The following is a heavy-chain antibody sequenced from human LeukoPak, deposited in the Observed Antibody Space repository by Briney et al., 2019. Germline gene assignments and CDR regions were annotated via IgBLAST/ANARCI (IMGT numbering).Heavy chain of an antibody. J-gene: IGHJ4*02. CDR1: GFTVSRKY. CDR2: IYSGGNT. CDR3: ASGIEVGPIYFDY. Sequence: HSGGSLRLSCAASGFTVSRKYMSWVRQAPGKGLEWVSVIYSGGNTYYADSVKGRFTISRDNSKNTVNLQMNSLRAEDTAVYYCASGIEVGPIYFDYWGQGTLVTVSS. V-gene: IGHV3-66*01. D-gene: IGHD6-19*01.